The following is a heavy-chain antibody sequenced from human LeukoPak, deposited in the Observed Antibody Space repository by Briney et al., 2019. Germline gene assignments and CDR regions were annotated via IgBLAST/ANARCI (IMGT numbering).Heavy chain of an antibody. J-gene: IGHJ6*02. D-gene: IGHD2-15*01. CDR3: ARDRGTYCSGGSCYCPDYYGMDV. Sequence: GGSLRLSCAASGFTFSIYSMNWVRQAPGKGLEWVSSISSSSSYIYYADSVKGRFTISRDNAKNSLYLQMNSLRAEDTAVYYCARDRGTYCSGGSCYCPDYYGMDVWGQGTTVTVSS. CDR2: ISSSSSYI. CDR1: GFTFSIYS. V-gene: IGHV3-21*01.